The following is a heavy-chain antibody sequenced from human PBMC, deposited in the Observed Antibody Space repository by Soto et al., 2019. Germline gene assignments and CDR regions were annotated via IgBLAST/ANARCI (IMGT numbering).Heavy chain of an antibody. J-gene: IGHJ6*03. CDR2: MNPNSGNT. CDR1: GYTFTSYD. D-gene: IGHD3-3*01. CDR3: ARGRGITIFGVVTKKYMDV. V-gene: IGHV1-8*01. Sequence: ASVTVSCQASGYTFTSYDINWVRQATGQGLEWMGWMNPNSGNTGYAQKFQGRVTMTRNTSISTAYMELSSLRSEDTAVYYCARGRGITIFGVVTKKYMDVWGKGTTVTVS.